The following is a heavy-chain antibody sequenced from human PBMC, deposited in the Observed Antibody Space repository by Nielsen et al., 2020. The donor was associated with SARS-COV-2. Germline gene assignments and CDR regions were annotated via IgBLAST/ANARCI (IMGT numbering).Heavy chain of an antibody. CDR1: GFTFSSYW. V-gene: IGHV3-74*01. D-gene: IGHD3-10*01. CDR3: ARDNGAAFDI. J-gene: IGHJ3*02. CDR2: INSDGSST. Sequence: GESLKISCAASGFTFSSYWMHWVRQAPGKGLVWVSRINSDGSSTSYADSVKGRFTISRDNAKNTLYLQMNSLRAEDTAVYYCARDNGAAFDIWSQGTMVTVSS.